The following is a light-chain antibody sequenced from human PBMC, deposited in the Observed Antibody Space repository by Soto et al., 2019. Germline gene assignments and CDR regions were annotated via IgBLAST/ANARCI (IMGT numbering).Light chain of an antibody. CDR1: QSVNNNC. J-gene: IGKJ3*01. CDR2: DTS. Sequence: EIVLMQSPGTLSLSPGEGATLSCRASQSVNNNCLAWYQQRPGQAPTVLIFDTSIRATGVPDRFSGSGSGNYFTISISIVEPDDLAFYCCQQYGRSPFTFGPGTQVNIK. V-gene: IGKV3-20*01. CDR3: QQYGRSPFT.